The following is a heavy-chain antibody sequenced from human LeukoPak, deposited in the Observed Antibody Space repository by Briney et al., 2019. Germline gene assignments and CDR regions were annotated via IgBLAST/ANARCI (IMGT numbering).Heavy chain of an antibody. CDR1: SYTFTSYG. V-gene: IGHV1-8*02. CDR2: MNPNSGNT. D-gene: IGHD7-27*01. Sequence: ASVKVSCKASSYTFTSYGISWVRQATGQGLEWMGWMNPNSGNTGYAQKFQGRVTMTRNTSISTAYMELSNLRSEDTAVYYCARAWVIARLGDALDMWGQGTMVTVYS. CDR3: ARAWVIARLGDALDM. J-gene: IGHJ3*02.